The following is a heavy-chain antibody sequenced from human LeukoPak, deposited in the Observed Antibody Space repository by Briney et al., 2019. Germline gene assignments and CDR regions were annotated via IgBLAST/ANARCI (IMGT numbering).Heavy chain of an antibody. V-gene: IGHV4-39*07. J-gene: IGHJ5*02. D-gene: IGHD3-10*01. Sequence: SETLSLTCAVSGASISSGGYFWGWVRQPPGKGLEWIGSVYHSGYTYYNPSLNSRVTISLDTSKNQFSLKLNSVTAADTAMFYCARGATNVVIPYYGSETHYWFDLWGQGTLVTVSS. CDR3: ARGATNVVIPYYGSETHYWFDL. CDR2: VYHSGYT. CDR1: GASISSGGYF.